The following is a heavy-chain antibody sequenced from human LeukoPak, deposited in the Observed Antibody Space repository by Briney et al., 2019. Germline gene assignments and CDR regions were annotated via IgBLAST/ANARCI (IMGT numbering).Heavy chain of an antibody. CDR3: AKDFGDGHNYHFDC. CDR2: ISYDGSNK. D-gene: IGHD5-24*01. Sequence: GGSLRLSCAASGFTFSSYGMHWVRQAPGKGLEWVAVISYDGSNKYYADSVKGRFTISRDNSKNTLYLQMNSLRAGDTAVYYCAKDFGDGHNYHFDCWGQGTLVTVSS. CDR1: GFTFSSYG. J-gene: IGHJ4*02. V-gene: IGHV3-30*18.